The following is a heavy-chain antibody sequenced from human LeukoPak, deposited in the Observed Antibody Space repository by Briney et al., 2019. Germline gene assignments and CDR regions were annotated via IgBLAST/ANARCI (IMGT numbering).Heavy chain of an antibody. J-gene: IGHJ6*02. D-gene: IGHD3-22*01. CDR3: AKDQGYYYDSSAPPYYYGMDV. V-gene: IGHV3-30*18. CDR2: ISYDGSNK. CDR1: GFTFSDYY. Sequence: PGGSLRLSCAASGFTFSDYYMSWIRQAPGKGLEWVVVISYDGSNKYYADSVKGRFTISRDNSKNTLYLQMNSLRAEDTAVYYCAKDQGYYYDSSAPPYYYGMDVWGQGTTVTVSS.